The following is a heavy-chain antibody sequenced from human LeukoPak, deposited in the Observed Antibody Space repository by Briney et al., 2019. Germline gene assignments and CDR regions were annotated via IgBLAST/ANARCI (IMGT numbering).Heavy chain of an antibody. D-gene: IGHD3-22*01. CDR2: IYYSGST. V-gene: IGHV4-59*08. CDR3: ARRGSSGYVDY. Sequence: SETLSLTCTVSGGSISSYYWSWIRQSSGKGLEWIGYIYYSGSTNYTPSLKSRVTMSVDTSKNQFSLKLSSVTAADTAVYYCARRGSSGYVDYWGQGTLVTVSS. J-gene: IGHJ4*02. CDR1: GGSISSYY.